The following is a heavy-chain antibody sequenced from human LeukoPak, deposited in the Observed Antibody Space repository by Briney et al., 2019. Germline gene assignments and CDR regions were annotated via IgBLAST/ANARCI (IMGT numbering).Heavy chain of an antibody. D-gene: IGHD2-15*01. CDR1: GFILSSYW. V-gene: IGHV3-7*01. CDR2: IKQDESEK. Sequence: PGGSMTLSSLASGFILSSYWMSWVRPAPWKGLEWVAKIKQDESEKYYVSSVKGRPTISRHKDKKSLYVQMNSLTAEGTAVYDFPRDIRLVVVAALVYWGEGDLVTVSS. J-gene: IGHJ4*02. CDR3: PRDIRLVVVAALVY.